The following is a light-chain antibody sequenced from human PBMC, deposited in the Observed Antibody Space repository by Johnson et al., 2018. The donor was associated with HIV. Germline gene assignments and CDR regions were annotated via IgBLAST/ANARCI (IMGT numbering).Light chain of an antibody. CDR2: ENN. Sequence: QSVLTQPPSVSAAPGQKVTISCSGSSSNIGNNYVSWYQQLPGTAPKLLIYENNKRPSGIPDRFSGSKSGTSATLDITGLQPGDEADYYCDAWNSSRSVGLYVFGTGTKVTVL. J-gene: IGLJ1*01. CDR1: SSNIGNNY. V-gene: IGLV1-51*02. CDR3: DAWNSSRSVGLYV.